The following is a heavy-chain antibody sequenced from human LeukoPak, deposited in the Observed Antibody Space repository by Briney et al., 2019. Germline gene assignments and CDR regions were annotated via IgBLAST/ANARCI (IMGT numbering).Heavy chain of an antibody. V-gene: IGHV4-4*02. J-gene: IGHJ6*03. CDR3: ARHAFYYYYYMDV. Sequence: SGTLSLTCAVSGGSISSRNWWSWVRQPPGKGLEWIAEIHHSGNINYNPSLKSRVTISVDKSKNQFSLNLRSVTAADTAVYYCARHAFYYYYYMDVWGKGTTVTVSS. CDR2: IHHSGNI. CDR1: GGSISSRNW. D-gene: IGHD3-16*01.